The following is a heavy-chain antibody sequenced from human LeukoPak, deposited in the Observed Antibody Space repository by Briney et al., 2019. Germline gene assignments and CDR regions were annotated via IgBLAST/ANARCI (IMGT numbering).Heavy chain of an antibody. V-gene: IGHV1-18*01. J-gene: IGHJ4*02. D-gene: IGHD2-8*01. CDR3: ARDTSIMVYGTWDY. CDR2: ISAYNGNT. Sequence: ASVKVSCKASGYTFTSYGISRVRQAPGQGLEWMGWISAYNGNTNYAQKLQGRVTMTTDTSTSTAYMELRSLRSDDTAVYYCARDTSIMVYGTWDYWGQGTLVTVSS. CDR1: GYTFTSYG.